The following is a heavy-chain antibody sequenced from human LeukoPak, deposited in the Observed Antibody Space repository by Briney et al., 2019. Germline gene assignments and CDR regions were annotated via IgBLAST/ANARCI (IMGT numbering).Heavy chain of an antibody. D-gene: IGHD1-14*01. CDR1: GGSISRYY. V-gene: IGHV4-59*04. J-gene: IGHJ4*02. Sequence: SETLSLTCTVSGGSISRYYWSWIRQPPGKGLEWIGSIYHSGSTYYKPSLKSRVTMSIDRSKNQFSLKLNSVTAADTAVYYCAKVLQGDNPGANNWGKETLVTVPS. CDR3: AKVLQGDNPGANN. CDR2: IYHSGST.